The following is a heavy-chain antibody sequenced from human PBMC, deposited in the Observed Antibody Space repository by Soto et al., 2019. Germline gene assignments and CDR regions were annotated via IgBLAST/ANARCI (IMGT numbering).Heavy chain of an antibody. V-gene: IGHV3-30*19. D-gene: IGHD3-16*01. CDR1: EFTFRSLV. CDR2: TSYDGSNT. CDR3: ARWGTTGGLDV. Sequence: QVQLVESGGGVVQPGTSLRLSCLGPEFTFRSLVIHGVRQAPGKGLEWVALTSYDGSNTYYDDSVKGRFTISRDNSRNTVDLQMDSLRLEDTALYYCARWGTTGGLDVWGQGTLVSVSS. J-gene: IGHJ4*02.